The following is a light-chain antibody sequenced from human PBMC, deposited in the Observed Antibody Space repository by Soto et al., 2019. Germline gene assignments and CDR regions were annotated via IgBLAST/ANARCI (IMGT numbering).Light chain of an antibody. V-gene: IGKV1-5*01. J-gene: IGKJ2*01. CDR1: QPISNW. CDR3: QQYNSDPYT. Sequence: DLPMTQSPSTLSASVGDRVTISCRASQPISNWLAWYQQKPGKAPKLLIYDSSSLETGVPPRFSGTGSGTQYTLTISSLQPDDSATYYCQQYNSDPYTFGQGTRLQIK. CDR2: DSS.